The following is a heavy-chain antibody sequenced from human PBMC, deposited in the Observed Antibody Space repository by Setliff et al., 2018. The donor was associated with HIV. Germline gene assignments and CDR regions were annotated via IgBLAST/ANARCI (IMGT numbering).Heavy chain of an antibody. Sequence: SETLSLTCAVSGYSISNGYYWAWIRQPPGKGLEWIGSIDHIGSTYYNPSLKGRVTISVDTSKNQFSLKLSSVTAADTAVYYCARLDYGSGSYPYLFDYWGQGTLVTVSS. CDR3: ARLDYGSGSYPYLFDY. CDR2: IDHIGST. D-gene: IGHD3-10*01. J-gene: IGHJ4*02. V-gene: IGHV4-38-2*01. CDR1: GYSISNGYY.